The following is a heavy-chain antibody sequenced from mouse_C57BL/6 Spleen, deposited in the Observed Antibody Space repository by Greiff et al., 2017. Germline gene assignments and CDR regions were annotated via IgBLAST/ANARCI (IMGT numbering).Heavy chain of an antibody. D-gene: IGHD2-4*01. CDR1: GFTFSDYG. Sequence: EVHLVESGGGLVKPGGSLKLSCAASGFTFSDYGMHWVRQAPEKGLEWVAYISSGSSTIYYADTVKGRLTIYRDNAKNTLFLQMTSLRSEDTAMYYCARRYYDYDDCAMDYWGQGTSVTGSS. V-gene: IGHV5-17*01. CDR3: ARRYYDYDDCAMDY. J-gene: IGHJ4*01. CDR2: ISSGSSTI.